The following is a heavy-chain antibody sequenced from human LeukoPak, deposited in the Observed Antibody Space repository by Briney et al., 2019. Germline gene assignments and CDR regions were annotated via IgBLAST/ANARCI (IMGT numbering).Heavy chain of an antibody. D-gene: IGHD1-26*01. CDR2: MNPNSGNT. J-gene: IGHJ6*03. CDR3: ARDQWELPYYYYYMDV. Sequence: ASVKVSCKASGYTFTSYDINWVRQATGQGLEWMGWMNPNSGNTGYAQMFQGRITITRNTSISTAYMELSSLRSEDTAVYYCARDQWELPYYYYYMDVWGKGTTVTISS. CDR1: GYTFTSYD. V-gene: IGHV1-8*03.